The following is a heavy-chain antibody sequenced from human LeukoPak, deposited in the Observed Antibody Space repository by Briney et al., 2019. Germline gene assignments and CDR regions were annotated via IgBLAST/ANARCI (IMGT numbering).Heavy chain of an antibody. CDR3: ARVVGSSWYGGLTRNWFDP. CDR1: GGSISSYY. Sequence: SETLSLTCTVSGGSISSYYWSWIRQPPGKGLEWIGYIYYSGSTNYNPSLKSRVTISVDTSKNQFSLKLSSVTAADTAVYYCARVVGSSWYGGLTRNWFDPWGQGTLVTVSS. J-gene: IGHJ5*02. CDR2: IYYSGST. D-gene: IGHD6-13*01. V-gene: IGHV4-59*01.